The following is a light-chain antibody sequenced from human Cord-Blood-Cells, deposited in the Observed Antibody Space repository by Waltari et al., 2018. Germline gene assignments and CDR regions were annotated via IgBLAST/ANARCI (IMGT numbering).Light chain of an antibody. CDR3: CSYAGSSTLV. J-gene: IGLJ2*01. CDR2: EGS. CDR1: SSDVGSSNL. V-gene: IGLV2-23*01. Sequence: QSALTQPAPVSGSPGQSITISCTGTSSDVGSSNLVSWYQQHPGQAPKLMLYEGSKRPSGVSNRFSGSKSGNTASLTISGLQAEDEADYYCCSYAGSSTLVFGGGTKLTVL.